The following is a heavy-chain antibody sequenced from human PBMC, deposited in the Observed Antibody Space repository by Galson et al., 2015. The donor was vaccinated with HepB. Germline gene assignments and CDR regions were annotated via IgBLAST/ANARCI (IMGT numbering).Heavy chain of an antibody. D-gene: IGHD4-23*01. CDR2: ISYDGSNK. Sequence: SLRLSCAASGFTFSSYAMHWVRQAPGKGLEWVAVISYDGSNKYYADSVKGRFTISRDNSKNTLYLQMNSLRAEDTAVYYCARARGTTTVVTPHWFDPWGQGTLVTVSS. CDR1: GFTFSSYA. V-gene: IGHV3-30-3*01. CDR3: ARARGTTTVVTPHWFDP. J-gene: IGHJ5*02.